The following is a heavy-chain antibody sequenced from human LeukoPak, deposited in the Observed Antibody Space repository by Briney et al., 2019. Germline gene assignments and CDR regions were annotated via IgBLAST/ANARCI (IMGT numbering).Heavy chain of an antibody. D-gene: IGHD2-15*01. CDR2: IYYSGST. Sequence: SETLSLTCTVSGGSLDYHYWTWIRQPPGKGLEWIGYIYYSGSTNYNPSLKSRVTISVDTSKNQFSLKLSSVTAADTAVYYCARVAGVVVVAATTAFDIWGQGTMVTVSS. CDR3: ARVAGVVVVAATTAFDI. J-gene: IGHJ3*02. V-gene: IGHV4-59*11. CDR1: GGSLDYHY.